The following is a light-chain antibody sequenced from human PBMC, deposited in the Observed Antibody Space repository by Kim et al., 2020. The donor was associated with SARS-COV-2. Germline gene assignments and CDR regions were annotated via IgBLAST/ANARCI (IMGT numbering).Light chain of an antibody. V-gene: IGKV3-20*01. Sequence: EIVLTQSPGTLSLSPGERATLSCRASQRVSSSYLAWYQQKPGQAPRLLIYGASSRATGIPDRFSGSGSGTDFTLTISRLEPEDFAVYYCQQYGSSTPLTFGGGTKVDIK. CDR2: GAS. CDR3: QQYGSSTPLT. CDR1: QRVSSSY. J-gene: IGKJ4*01.